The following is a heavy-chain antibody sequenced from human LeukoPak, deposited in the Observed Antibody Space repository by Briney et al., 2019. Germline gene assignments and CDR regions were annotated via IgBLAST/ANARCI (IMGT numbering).Heavy chain of an antibody. Sequence: GGSLRLSCAASGFTFSSYAMTWVRQAPGKGLDWVSCISGRGSSTYFADSVKGRFTISRDNSKNTLYLQMNSLRAEDTAVYYCAKALDTAMVTRSFASDYWGQGTLVTVSS. CDR2: ISGRGSST. D-gene: IGHD5-18*01. V-gene: IGHV3-23*01. J-gene: IGHJ4*02. CDR1: GFTFSSYA. CDR3: AKALDTAMVTRSFASDY.